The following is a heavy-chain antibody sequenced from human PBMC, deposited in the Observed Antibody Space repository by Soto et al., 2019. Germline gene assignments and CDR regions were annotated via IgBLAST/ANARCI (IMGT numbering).Heavy chain of an antibody. CDR3: ARAVAGTPGSFDI. J-gene: IGHJ3*02. V-gene: IGHV3-66*01. Sequence: GGSLRLSCAASGFTVSSNYMSWVRQAPGKGLEWVSVIYSGGSTYYPDSVKGRFTISRDNSKNTLYLQMNSLRAEDTAVYYCARAVAGTPGSFDIWGQGTMVTVSS. CDR2: IYSGGST. D-gene: IGHD6-19*01. CDR1: GFTVSSNY.